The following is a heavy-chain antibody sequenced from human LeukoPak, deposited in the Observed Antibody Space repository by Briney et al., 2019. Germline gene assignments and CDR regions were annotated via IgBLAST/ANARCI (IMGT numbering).Heavy chain of an antibody. J-gene: IGHJ6*04. CDR2: FDPEDGEINYAQKFQGRVT. Sequence: ASVKVSCKVSGYTLTELSMHWVRQAPGKGLEWVGGFDPEDGEINYAQKFQGRVTINAQKYQGRVTMTEDTFKDTAYLEVSSLSSEEPAVYYCATVTPSNYYYGMAVWGKGTTVTVSS. CDR1: GYTLTELS. D-gene: IGHD2-21*02. V-gene: IGHV1-24*01. CDR3: ATVTPSNYYYGMAV.